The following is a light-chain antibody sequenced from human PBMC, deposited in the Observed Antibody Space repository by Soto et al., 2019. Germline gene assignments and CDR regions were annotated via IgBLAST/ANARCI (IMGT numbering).Light chain of an antibody. V-gene: IGKV3-15*01. CDR1: RSVTRN. Sequence: EIVMTQSPATLSVPPGERATFSCRASRSVTRNLAWYQQKPGQAPRLLIYGASTRVTGIPARFSGGGSGTEFTLTISSLQSEDFAVYYCQQYNNWPGTFGQGTKVEIK. J-gene: IGKJ1*01. CDR3: QQYNNWPGT. CDR2: GAS.